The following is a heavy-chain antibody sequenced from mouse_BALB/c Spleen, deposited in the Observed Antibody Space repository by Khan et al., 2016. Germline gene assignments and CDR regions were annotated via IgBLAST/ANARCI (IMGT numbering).Heavy chain of an antibody. CDR2: ILPGSGST. CDR1: GYTFSSYW. V-gene: IGHV1-9*01. J-gene: IGHJ2*01. CDR3: ARTDRRGYFDY. Sequence: QVQLQQSGAELMKPGASVKISCKAPGYTFSSYWIEWVKQRPGHGLEWIGEILPGSGSTNYNEKFRGKATFTADTSSNTAYMQLSSLTSEDSAVHYCARTDRRGYFDYWGQGTTLTVSS.